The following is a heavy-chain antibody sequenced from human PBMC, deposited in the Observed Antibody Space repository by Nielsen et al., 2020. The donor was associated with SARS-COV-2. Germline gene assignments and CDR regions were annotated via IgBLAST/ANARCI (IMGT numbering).Heavy chain of an antibody. J-gene: IGHJ4*02. Sequence: SETLSLICTVSGGSIRSYYGSWIRQPPGKGLEWIGYIYYSGSTNYNPSLKSRVTMSVDTSKNQFSLKLSSVTAADTAVYYCARGDGYIRYWGQGTLVTVSS. CDR3: ARGDGYIRY. D-gene: IGHD5-24*01. CDR1: GGSIRSYY. V-gene: IGHV4-59*01. CDR2: IYYSGST.